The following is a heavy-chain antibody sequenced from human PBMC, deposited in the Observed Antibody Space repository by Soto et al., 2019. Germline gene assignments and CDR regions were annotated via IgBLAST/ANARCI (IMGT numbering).Heavy chain of an antibody. J-gene: IGHJ6*02. Sequence: SGPTLVNPTHTLTLTCTFSGFSLSTSGMCVSWIRQPPGKALEWLALIDWDDDKYYSTSLKTRLTISKDTSKNQVVLTMTNMDPVDTATYYCARMGSYYDFWSGYPTYYYYYYGMDVWGQGTTVTVSS. D-gene: IGHD3-3*01. CDR2: IDWDDDK. CDR1: GFSLSTSGMC. V-gene: IGHV2-70*01. CDR3: ARMGSYYDFWSGYPTYYYYYYGMDV.